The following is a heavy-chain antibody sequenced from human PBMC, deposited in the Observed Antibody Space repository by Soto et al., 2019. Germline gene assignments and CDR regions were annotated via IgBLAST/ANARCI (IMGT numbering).Heavy chain of an antibody. V-gene: IGHV4-59*08. CDR3: ARLGAYYQSLDP. J-gene: IGHJ5*02. Sequence: SETLSRPCTYSGRSIRTSYWSWIRQPPGKGLEWIGYIYYSGSTNYNPSLKSRVTISVDTSKNQLSLKLASVTAADTAVYYCARLGAYYQSLDPWGPGILATVS. CDR1: GRSIRTSY. CDR2: IYYSGST. D-gene: IGHD2-21*01.